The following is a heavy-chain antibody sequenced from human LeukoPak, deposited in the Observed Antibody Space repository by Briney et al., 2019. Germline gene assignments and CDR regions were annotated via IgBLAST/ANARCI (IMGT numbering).Heavy chain of an antibody. CDR1: GGSFSGYY. Sequence: SETLSLTCAVYGGSFSGYYWSRIRQPPGKGLEWIGEIHPSGSIHYNPSLESRINISPDTSKNQFSLKLSSVTTADTALYYCARGADPYKIAYWGPGTLVTVSS. V-gene: IGHV4-34*01. CDR3: ARGADPYKIAY. J-gene: IGHJ4*02. D-gene: IGHD3-16*02. CDR2: IHPSGSI.